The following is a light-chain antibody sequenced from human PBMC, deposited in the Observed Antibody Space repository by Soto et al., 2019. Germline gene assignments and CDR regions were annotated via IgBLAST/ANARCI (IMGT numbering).Light chain of an antibody. CDR1: QSVSSN. V-gene: IGKV3-15*01. Sequence: EIVMTQSPGTLSVSPGARAPLSCRASQSVSSNLAGYQQKPGQAPRLLIYGASTRATGIPARFSGSGSGTEFTLTISSLQSEDFAVYYCQQYNNWPLTFGGGTKVDIK. CDR2: GAS. CDR3: QQYNNWPLT. J-gene: IGKJ4*01.